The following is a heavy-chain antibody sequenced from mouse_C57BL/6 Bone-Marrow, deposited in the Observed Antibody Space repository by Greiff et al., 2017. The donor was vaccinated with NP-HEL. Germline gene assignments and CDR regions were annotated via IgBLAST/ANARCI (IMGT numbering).Heavy chain of an antibody. Sequence: VQLQQSGAELARPGASVKLSCKASGYTFTSYGISWVKQRTGQGLEWIGEIYPRSGNTYYNEKFKGKATLTADKSSSTAYMELRSLTSEDSAVYFCARVGFWERTWFAYWGQGTLVTVSA. CDR1: GYTFTSYG. D-gene: IGHD4-1*01. J-gene: IGHJ3*01. V-gene: IGHV1-81*01. CDR3: ARVGFWERTWFAY. CDR2: IYPRSGNT.